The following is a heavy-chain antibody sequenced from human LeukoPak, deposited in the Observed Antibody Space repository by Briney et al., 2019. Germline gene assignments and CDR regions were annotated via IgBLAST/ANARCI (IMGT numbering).Heavy chain of an antibody. D-gene: IGHD6-19*01. CDR3: ARGLLYSSGWPYGMDV. V-gene: IGHV1-18*01. CDR2: ISAYNGNT. J-gene: IGHJ6*02. CDR1: GYTFTSYG. Sequence: ASVKVSCKASGYTFTSYGISWVRQAPGQGLEWMGWISAYNGNTNYAQKLQGRVTMTTDTPTSTAYMELRSLRSDDTAVYYCARGLLYSSGWPYGMDVWGQGTTVTVSS.